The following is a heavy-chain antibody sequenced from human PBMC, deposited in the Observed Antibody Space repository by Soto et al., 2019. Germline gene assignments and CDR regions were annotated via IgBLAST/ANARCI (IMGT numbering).Heavy chain of an antibody. D-gene: IGHD6-19*01. CDR3: AKDSSGWNYYYYYGMDV. CDR1: GFTFSSYA. V-gene: IGHV3-23*01. Sequence: PGGSLRLSCAASGFTFSSYAMSWVRQAPGKGLEWVSAISGSGGSTYYADSVKGRLTISRDNSKNTLYLQMNSLRAEDTAVYYCAKDSSGWNYYYYYGMDVWGQGTTVTVSS. J-gene: IGHJ6*02. CDR2: ISGSGGST.